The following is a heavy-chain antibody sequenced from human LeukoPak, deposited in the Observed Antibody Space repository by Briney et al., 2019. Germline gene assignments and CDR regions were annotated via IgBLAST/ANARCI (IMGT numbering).Heavy chain of an antibody. J-gene: IGHJ6*03. Sequence: SETLSLTCTVSGDSISDSYWSWIRQPAGKGLEWIGRIYASGNTNYNPSLKSRVTMSVDTSNNQSSLTLSSVTAADAAVYHCARDIRSHDGPGGYYYYYMDVWGKGTTVTVSS. V-gene: IGHV4-4*07. D-gene: IGHD5-24*01. CDR2: IYASGNT. CDR3: ARDIRSHDGPGGYYYYYMDV. CDR1: GDSISDSY.